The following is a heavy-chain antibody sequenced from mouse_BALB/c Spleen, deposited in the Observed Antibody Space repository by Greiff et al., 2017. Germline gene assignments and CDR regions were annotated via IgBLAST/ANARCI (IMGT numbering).Heavy chain of an antibody. CDR3: VRDRGITTVFAY. J-gene: IGHJ3*01. CDR2: IRSKSNNYAT. Sequence: EVQLVETGGGLVQPEGSLKLSCAASGFTFNTNAMNWVRQAPGKGLEWVARIRSKSNNYATYYADSVKDRFTISRDDSQSMLYLQMNNLKTEDTAMYYCVRDRGITTVFAYWGQGTLVTVSA. V-gene: IGHV10S3*01. CDR1: GFTFNTNA. D-gene: IGHD2-4*01.